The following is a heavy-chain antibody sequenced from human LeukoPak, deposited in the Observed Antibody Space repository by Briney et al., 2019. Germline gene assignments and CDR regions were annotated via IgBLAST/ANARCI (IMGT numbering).Heavy chain of an antibody. CDR1: GYTFTGYY. J-gene: IGHJ6*03. CDR2: INPNSGGT. Sequence: ASVKVSCKASGYTFTGYYMHWVRQAPGQGLEWMGWINPNSGGTNYAQKFQGRVTMTRDTSISTAYMELSSLRSEDTAVYYCARRFGEPTRNYYYYYYMDVWGKGTTVTISS. V-gene: IGHV1-2*02. CDR3: ARRFGEPTRNYYYYYYMDV. D-gene: IGHD3-10*01.